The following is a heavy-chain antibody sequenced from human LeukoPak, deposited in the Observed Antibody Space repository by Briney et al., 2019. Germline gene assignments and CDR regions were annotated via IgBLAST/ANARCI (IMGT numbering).Heavy chain of an antibody. J-gene: IGHJ4*02. CDR2: IYGDDFDT. Sequence: GESLKISCQASGYTFGNYWIGWVRQKSGKGLEWMGIIYGDDFDTRYSPSFQGQVTISADKSNRTAYLHWSSLKASDTAIHFCARSEWLLPRGGFDFWGQGTRVVVSS. D-gene: IGHD3-3*01. CDR3: ARSEWLLPRGGFDF. V-gene: IGHV5-51*01. CDR1: GYTFGNYW.